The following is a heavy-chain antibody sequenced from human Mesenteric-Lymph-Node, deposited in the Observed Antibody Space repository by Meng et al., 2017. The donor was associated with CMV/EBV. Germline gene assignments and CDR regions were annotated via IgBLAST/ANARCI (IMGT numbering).Heavy chain of an antibody. D-gene: IGHD3/OR15-3a*01. CDR3: ARGPAPYMYYDSWSGTPIEY. V-gene: IGHV3-7*03. Sequence: GGSLRLSCAASGLPYSSYWMAWVRQAPGKGLEWVANINGDGSEIFYVDSVKGRFTISRDNAKNSVYLQMNSLRAEDTAVYYCARGPAPYMYYDSWSGTPIEYWGQGELVTVSS. CDR2: INGDGSEI. CDR1: GLPYSSYW. J-gene: IGHJ4*02.